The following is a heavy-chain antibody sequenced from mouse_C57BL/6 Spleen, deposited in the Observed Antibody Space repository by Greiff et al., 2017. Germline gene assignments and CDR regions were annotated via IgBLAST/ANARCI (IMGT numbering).Heavy chain of an antibody. CDR3: AAGRLRWYFDV. Sequence: QVQLQQSGAELVRPGTSVKVSCKASGYAFTNYLIEWVKQRPGQGLEWIGVINPGSGGTNYNEKLQGKATLTADNSSSTAYMQLSSLTSEDSAVYFCAAGRLRWYFDVWGTGTTVTVSS. V-gene: IGHV1-54*01. CDR2: INPGSGGT. D-gene: IGHD1-1*01. J-gene: IGHJ1*03. CDR1: GYAFTNYL.